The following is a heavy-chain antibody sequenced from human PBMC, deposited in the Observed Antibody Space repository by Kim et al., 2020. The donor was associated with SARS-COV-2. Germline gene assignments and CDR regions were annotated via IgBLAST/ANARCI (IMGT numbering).Heavy chain of an antibody. V-gene: IGHV4-59*13. Sequence: SETLSLTCTVSGGSINGYYWGWIRQPPGKGLEWMGHILFSGSTTYNSSLNNRLTMSVDMSRNQFSLRLTSVNTADTGVYYCARVGSSVHSGFACDRWGQGTLVTVSS. CDR2: ILFSGST. CDR3: ARVGSSVHSGFACDR. J-gene: IGHJ5*02. D-gene: IGHD3-22*01. CDR1: GGSINGYY.